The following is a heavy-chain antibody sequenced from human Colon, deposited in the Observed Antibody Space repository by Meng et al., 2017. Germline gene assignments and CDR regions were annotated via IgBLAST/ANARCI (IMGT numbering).Heavy chain of an antibody. CDR2: IYDNGYT. J-gene: IGHJ4*02. Sequence: QLQLQESGSRLVKPSQTLSLTCAVSGDSVTTPLSSWSWLRQSPGKGLEWIGNIYDNGYTYYSPSLRSRVTISVDRSNNQFSLNLNSVTAADTAVYFCARGYRGSTYFAYWGQGILVTVSS. CDR3: ARGYRGSTYFAY. V-gene: IGHV4-30-2*06. D-gene: IGHD3-16*01. CDR1: GDSVTTPLSS.